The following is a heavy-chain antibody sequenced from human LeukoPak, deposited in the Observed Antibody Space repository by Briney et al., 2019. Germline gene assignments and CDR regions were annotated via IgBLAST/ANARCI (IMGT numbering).Heavy chain of an antibody. J-gene: IGHJ4*02. D-gene: IGHD3-10*01. CDR1: GDSVSSNSAA. CDR2: TYYRSKWYN. V-gene: IGHV6-1*01. CDR3: ARAIWFGELGEIDY. Sequence: SQTLSLTCAISGDSVSSNSAAWNWLRQSPSRGLEWLGRTYYRSKWYNDYAVSVKSRITINPDTSNNQFSLQLNSVTPEDTAVYYRARAIWFGELGEIDYWGQGTLVTVSS.